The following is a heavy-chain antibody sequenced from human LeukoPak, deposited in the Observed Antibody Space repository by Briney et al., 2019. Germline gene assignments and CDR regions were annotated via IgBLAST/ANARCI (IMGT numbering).Heavy chain of an antibody. CDR3: ETSIQLRPF. V-gene: IGHV3-30*19. CDR2: ISFDGSTK. CDR1: GFTFSSNG. D-gene: IGHD5-18*01. Sequence: GGSLRLSCVASGFTFSSNGMHWVRQGPGKGLQWVTFISFDGSTKSYADSVKGRFTISRDNSKNTLYLQMNSLRPEDTAVYYCETSIQLRPFWGQGTLVTVSS. J-gene: IGHJ4*02.